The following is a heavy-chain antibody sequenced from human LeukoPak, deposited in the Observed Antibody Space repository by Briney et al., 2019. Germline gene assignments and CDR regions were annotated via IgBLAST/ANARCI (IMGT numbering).Heavy chain of an antibody. D-gene: IGHD3-16*02. CDR1: GYSFTSYW. J-gene: IGHJ4*02. CDR3: ASSRNDYVWGSYRYGYYFDY. V-gene: IGHV5-51*01. CDR2: IYPGDSDT. Sequence: GESLKISCKGSGYSFTSYWIGCVRQMPGKGLEWMGIIYPGDSDTRYSPSFQGQVTISADKSISTAYLQWSSLKASDTVMYYCASSRNDYVWGSYRYGYYFDYWGQGTLVTVSS.